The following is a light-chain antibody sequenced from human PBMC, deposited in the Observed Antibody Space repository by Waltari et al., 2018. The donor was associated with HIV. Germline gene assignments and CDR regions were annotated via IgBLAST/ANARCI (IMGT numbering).Light chain of an antibody. CDR1: SSDISTYNF. V-gene: IGLV2-14*03. CDR2: DVD. Sequence: QSALTQPASVSGSPGQSITIPCPGTSSDISTYNFLSWYQKHPDKAPKLLIYDVDTRPSGVPRRFSGSKSGDTASLTISAIQADDEADYFCSSYTTTNTVVFGGGTKVSVL. CDR3: SSYTTTNTVV. J-gene: IGLJ2*01.